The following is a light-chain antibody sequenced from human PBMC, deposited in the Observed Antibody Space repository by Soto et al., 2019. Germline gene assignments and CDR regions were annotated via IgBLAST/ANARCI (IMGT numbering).Light chain of an antibody. CDR1: QTISSY. Sequence: DIQMTQSPSSLSASVGDRVTINCRASQTISSYLNWYQQKPGKAPKLLIYGASALQCGVPPRFSGSGSGTDFTLTIRSLQPEDFATYYCQQSYNLPRTFGPGTKVDIK. CDR2: GAS. V-gene: IGKV1-39*01. CDR3: QQSYNLPRT. J-gene: IGKJ3*01.